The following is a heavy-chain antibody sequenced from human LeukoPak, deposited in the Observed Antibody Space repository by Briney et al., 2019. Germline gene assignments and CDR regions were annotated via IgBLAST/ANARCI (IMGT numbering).Heavy chain of an antibody. CDR1: GGSISSSSYY. CDR2: IYYSGST. Sequence: SETLSLTCTVSGGSISSSSYYLGWVRPPPRKGLEWIGSIYYSGSTYYNPSLKSRVTISVDTSKNQFSLKLSSVTAADTAVYYCARQMAFDIWGQGTMVTVSS. CDR3: ARQMAFDI. V-gene: IGHV4-39*01. J-gene: IGHJ3*02.